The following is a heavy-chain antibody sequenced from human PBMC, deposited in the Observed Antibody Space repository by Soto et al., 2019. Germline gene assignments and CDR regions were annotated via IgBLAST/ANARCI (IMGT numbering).Heavy chain of an antibody. CDR1: GCTFSSYI. D-gene: IGHD6-19*01. CDR2: INPSGGST. Sequence: ASGKISCKTSGCTFSSYIISWVRQSPGQGLEWMGIINPSGGSTNYAQKFQGRVTMTRDTSTTTVYMELSSLRSEDTAMYYCARDLAIAVAPTNGVYYYSMGVWGQGTTVTVSS. J-gene: IGHJ6*02. V-gene: IGHV1-46*01. CDR3: ARDLAIAVAPTNGVYYYSMGV.